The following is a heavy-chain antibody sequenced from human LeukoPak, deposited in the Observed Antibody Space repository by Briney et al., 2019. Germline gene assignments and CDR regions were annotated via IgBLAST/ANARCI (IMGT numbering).Heavy chain of an antibody. CDR1: GGSISSYY. J-gene: IGHJ4*02. Sequence: PSETLSLTCTVSGGSISSYYWSWIRQPSGKGLEWIGYIHHSGGTYYNPSLNSRVTIALDRPKSQFSLKLSSVTAADTAVYYCAKAKSGYPEYWGQGTLVTVSS. D-gene: IGHD3-3*01. V-gene: IGHV4-59*12. CDR3: AKAKSGYPEY. CDR2: IHHSGGT.